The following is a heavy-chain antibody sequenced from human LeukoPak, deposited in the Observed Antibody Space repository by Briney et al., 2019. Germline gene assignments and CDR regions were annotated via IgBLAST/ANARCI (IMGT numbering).Heavy chain of an antibody. V-gene: IGHV3-21*01. J-gene: IGHJ4*02. CDR3: ARASYCSSTSCYRAPFDY. D-gene: IGHD2-2*01. CDR2: INSSSSYI. Sequence: PGGALRLSFATPGITLSNYSMNWVRPAPRKGPEGVSSINSSSSYIYYADSVKGRFTISRDNAKNSLYLQMNSLRAEDTAVYYCARASYCSSTSCYRAPFDYWGQGTLVTVSS. CDR1: GITLSNYS.